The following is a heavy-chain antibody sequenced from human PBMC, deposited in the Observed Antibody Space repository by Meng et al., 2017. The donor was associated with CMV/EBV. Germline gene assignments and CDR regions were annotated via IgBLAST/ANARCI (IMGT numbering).Heavy chain of an antibody. CDR1: GFTFSSYS. D-gene: IGHD6-19*01. J-gene: IGHJ4*02. V-gene: IGHV3-21*01. CDR2: ISSSSSYI. CDR3: ASALSIAVAGTRHPTGDY. Sequence: GESLKISCAASGFTFSSYSMNWVRQAPGKGLEWVSSISSSSSYIYYADSVKGRFTISRDNAKNSLYLQMNSLRAEDTAVYYCASALSIAVAGTRHPTGDYWGQGTLVTVS.